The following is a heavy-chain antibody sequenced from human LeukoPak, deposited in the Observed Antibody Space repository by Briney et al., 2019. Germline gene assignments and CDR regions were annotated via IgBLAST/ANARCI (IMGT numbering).Heavy chain of an antibody. Sequence: GSVKVSCKASGYTFTDYYMHWVRQAPGQGLEWMGWINPKSGGTNYAQKFQGRVSMTRDTSISTAYMELSRLTSDDTAVYHCARATGFDYWGQGTLVTVS. V-gene: IGHV1-2*02. CDR1: GYTFTDYY. D-gene: IGHD1-1*01. J-gene: IGHJ4*02. CDR2: INPKSGGT. CDR3: ARATGFDY.